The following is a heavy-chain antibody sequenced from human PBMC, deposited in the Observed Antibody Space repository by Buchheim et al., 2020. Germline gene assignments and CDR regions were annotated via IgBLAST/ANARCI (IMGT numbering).Heavy chain of an antibody. D-gene: IGHD3-22*01. J-gene: IGHJ3*02. CDR3: AKQWMILGAFDI. CDR1: GFTFSNYA. V-gene: IGHV3-23*01. Sequence: EEQLLESGGGLVQPGGSLRLSCTDSGFTFSNYAVSWVRQAPGKGLGWVSVISGRGDNTYYADSVKGRFTISRDNAKNTVYLQVNSLIAEDTAVYYCAKQWMILGAFDIWGQGT. CDR2: ISGRGDNT.